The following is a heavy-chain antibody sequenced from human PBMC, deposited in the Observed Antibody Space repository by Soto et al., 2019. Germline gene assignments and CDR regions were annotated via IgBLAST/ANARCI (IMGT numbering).Heavy chain of an antibody. CDR2: IHSDGSST. V-gene: IGHV3-74*01. D-gene: IGHD2-21*02. CDR1: GFTFSYYW. Sequence: EVQLVESEGGLVQPGGSLRLSCAASGFTFSYYWMHWVRQAPGQGLVWVSRIHSDGSSTTYADSVNGRFTICRDNAKNTLYLQMNSLRAEDTAVYYCASGDRGAFDLWGQGTMVTVSS. CDR3: ASGDRGAFDL. J-gene: IGHJ3*01.